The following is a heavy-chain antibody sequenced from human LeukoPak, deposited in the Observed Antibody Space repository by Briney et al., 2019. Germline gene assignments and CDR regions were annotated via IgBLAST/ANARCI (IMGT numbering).Heavy chain of an antibody. D-gene: IGHD3-22*01. J-gene: IGHJ3*02. V-gene: IGHV4-39*01. CDR1: GGSIISSSAYY. CDR3: ARGQYYSDSSGYPYDI. Sequence: SETLSLTCTVSGGSIISSSAYYWGWIRQPPGKGLEWIGSISYRGSTYYNPSLQSRVTISIDTSNNQFSLRLSSVTAADTAVYYCARGQYYSDSSGYPYDIWGQGTMVTVSS. CDR2: ISYRGST.